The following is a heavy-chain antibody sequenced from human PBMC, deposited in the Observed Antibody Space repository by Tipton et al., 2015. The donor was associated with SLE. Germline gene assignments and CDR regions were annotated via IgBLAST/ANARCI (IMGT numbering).Heavy chain of an antibody. Sequence: QLVQSGAEVKKPGASVKVACKASGYTFTSYDINWVRQATGQGLEWMGWMNPNSGKTGYTQKFQGRVSMTRDSSVNTAYMELNSLTSADTAVYHCARGSVAHFDYWGQGTLVTVSS. J-gene: IGHJ4*02. CDR3: ARGSVAHFDY. V-gene: IGHV1-8*02. CDR1: GYTFTSYD. D-gene: IGHD6-19*01. CDR2: MNPNSGKT.